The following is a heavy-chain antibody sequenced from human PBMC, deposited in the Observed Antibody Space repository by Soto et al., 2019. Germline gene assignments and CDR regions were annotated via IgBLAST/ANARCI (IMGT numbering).Heavy chain of an antibody. J-gene: IGHJ6*02. V-gene: IGHV1-18*01. Sequence: ASVKVTCKASGYTFTSYGISWVRQAPGQGLEWMGWISAYNGNTNYAQKLQGRVTMTTDTSTSTAYMELRSLRSDDTAVYYCARDQRRGYYYYGMDAWGQGTTVTVSS. CDR3: ARDQRRGYYYYGMDA. D-gene: IGHD3-16*01. CDR2: ISAYNGNT. CDR1: GYTFTSYG.